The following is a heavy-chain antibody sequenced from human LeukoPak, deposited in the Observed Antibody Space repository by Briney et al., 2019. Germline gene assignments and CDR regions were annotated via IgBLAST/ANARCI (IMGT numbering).Heavy chain of an antibody. CDR2: INGGGDAT. Sequence: GSLRLSCAASGFTFSSSEMNWVRQAPGKGLEWVSAINGGGDATEYADSVKGRFTISRDNSKKTLYLQMNSLRPEDTAVYYCARCTASCYANAFDVWGQGTLLTVSS. V-gene: IGHV3-23*01. D-gene: IGHD2-2*01. CDR1: GFTFSSSE. CDR3: ARCTASCYANAFDV. J-gene: IGHJ3*01.